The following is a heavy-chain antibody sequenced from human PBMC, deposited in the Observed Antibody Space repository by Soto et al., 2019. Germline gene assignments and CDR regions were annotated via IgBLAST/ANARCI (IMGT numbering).Heavy chain of an antibody. CDR1: GFTFSSYA. CDR2: ISYDGSNK. V-gene: IGHV3-30-3*01. D-gene: IGHD4-4*01. CDR3: ARRGSTVTTEYYYYYGMDV. J-gene: IGHJ6*02. Sequence: PGGSLRLSXAASGFTFSSYAMHWVRQAPGKGLEWVAVISYDGSNKYYADSVKGRFTISRDNSKNTLYLQMNSLRAEDTAVYYCARRGSTVTTEYYYYYGMDVWGQGTTVTVSS.